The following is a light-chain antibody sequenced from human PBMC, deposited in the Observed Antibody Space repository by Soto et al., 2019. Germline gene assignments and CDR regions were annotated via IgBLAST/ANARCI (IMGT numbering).Light chain of an antibody. Sequence: EIVLTQSPGTLSLSPGERATLSPRPPPRPPPPYLAWYQQKPGQAPRLLIYGASSRATGIPDRFSGSGSGTDFTLTISRLEPEDFAVYYCQQYGSSPKTFGQGTKLEIK. CDR2: GAS. J-gene: IGKJ2*01. CDR1: PRPPPPY. CDR3: QQYGSSPKT. V-gene: IGKV3-20*01.